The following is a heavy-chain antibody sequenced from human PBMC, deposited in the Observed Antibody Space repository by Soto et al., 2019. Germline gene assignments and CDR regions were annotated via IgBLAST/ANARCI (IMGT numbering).Heavy chain of an antibody. CDR1: GYTFTSYA. V-gene: IGHV1-18*01. CDR3: ARDHPNCSGGSCYSAGYYYYGMDV. Sequence: ASVKVSCKASGYTFTSYAMHWVRQAPGQGLEWMGWISAYNGNTNYAQKLQGRVTMTTDTSTSTAYMELRSLRSDDTAVYYCARDHPNCSGGSCYSAGYYYYGMDVWGQGTTVTVSS. J-gene: IGHJ6*02. CDR2: ISAYNGNT. D-gene: IGHD2-15*01.